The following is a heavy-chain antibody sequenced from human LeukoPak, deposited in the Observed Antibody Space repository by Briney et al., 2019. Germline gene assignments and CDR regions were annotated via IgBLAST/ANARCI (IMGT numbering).Heavy chain of an antibody. CDR3: ARHPPMDSDSSGYYYYFDY. CDR1: GFTVSSNY. J-gene: IGHJ4*02. D-gene: IGHD3-22*01. V-gene: IGHV3-53*01. CDR2: IYSGGST. Sequence: GGSLRLSCAASGFTVSSNYMSWVRQAPGKGLEWVSVIYSGGSTYYPDSVRGGFTISRENSKNTLYLQMNSLRAEDTAVYYCARHPPMDSDSSGYYYYFDYWGQGTLVTVSS.